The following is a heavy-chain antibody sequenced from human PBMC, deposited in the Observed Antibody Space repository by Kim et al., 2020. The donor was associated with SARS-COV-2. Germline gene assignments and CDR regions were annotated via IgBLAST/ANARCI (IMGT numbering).Heavy chain of an antibody. V-gene: IGHV3-49*04. CDR3: TRVFPTFTMCAVVFDY. CDR1: GFTFGEYA. D-gene: IGHD3-3*01. CDR2: MRSKAYGGTT. Sequence: GGSLRLSWTAAGFTFGEYAMSWVRQAPGKGREWVGFMRSKAYGGTTEYAASVKGRFTISRDDSKSIAYLQMNSLKTEDTAVYYCTRVFPTFTMCAVVFDYWVQATLVTLS. J-gene: IGHJ4*02.